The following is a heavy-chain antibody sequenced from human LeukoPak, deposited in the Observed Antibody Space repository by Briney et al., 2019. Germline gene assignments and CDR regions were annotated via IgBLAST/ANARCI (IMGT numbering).Heavy chain of an antibody. CDR2: IKQDGSEK. D-gene: IGHD5-18*01. V-gene: IGHV3-7*01. Sequence: GGSLRLSCAASGFTFSSYAMSWVRQAPGKGLEWVANIKQDGSEKYYVDSVKGRFTISRDNAKNSLYLQMNSLRAEDTAVYYCARSAGYSYGYGMDVWGQGTTVTVSS. CDR1: GFTFSSYA. J-gene: IGHJ6*02. CDR3: ARSAGYSYGYGMDV.